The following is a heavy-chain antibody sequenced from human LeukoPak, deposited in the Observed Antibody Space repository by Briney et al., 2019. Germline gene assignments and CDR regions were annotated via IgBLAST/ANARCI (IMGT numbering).Heavy chain of an antibody. J-gene: IGHJ6*02. D-gene: IGHD1-7*01. V-gene: IGHV3-15*04. Sequence: GGSLRLSCAASGFTLNNAWMSWVRQVPGKGLGWVGQTVSEIDGGTTDYAAPVKGRFTITRDDSKSTLYLQMNSLKIEDTAVYYCTTDEDWNYARKDVWGQGATVIVSS. CDR3: TTDEDWNYARKDV. CDR1: GFTLNNAW. CDR2: TVSEIDGGTT.